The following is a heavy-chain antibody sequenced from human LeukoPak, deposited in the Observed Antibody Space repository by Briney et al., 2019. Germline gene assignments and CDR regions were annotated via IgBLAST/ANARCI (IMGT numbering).Heavy chain of an antibody. V-gene: IGHV1-2*02. CDR1: GYTFTGYY. CDR2: INPNSGGT. J-gene: IGHJ4*02. D-gene: IGHD5-12*01. Sequence: GASVKVSCKASGYTFTGYYMHWVRQAPGQGLEWMGWINPNSGGTNYAQKFQGRVTMTRDTSISTAYMELSRLRSDDTAVYYCTRDRGYDYFFDYWGQGTLVTVSS. CDR3: TRDRGYDYFFDY.